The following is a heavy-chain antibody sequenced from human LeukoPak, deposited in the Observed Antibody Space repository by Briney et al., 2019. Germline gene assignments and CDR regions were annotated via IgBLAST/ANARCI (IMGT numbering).Heavy chain of an antibody. J-gene: IGHJ4*02. CDR1: GGSISSSSYY. CDR2: IYYSGST. D-gene: IGHD1-1*01. V-gene: IGHV4-39*01. Sequence: SETLSLTCTVSGGSISSSSYYWAWIRQPPGKGLEWIGSIYYSGSTYYHPSLNSRVTISVDTSKNHFSLKLSSVTAADTAVYYCARRLANWKHGYYFDYWGQGTLVTVSS. CDR3: ARRLANWKHGYYFDY.